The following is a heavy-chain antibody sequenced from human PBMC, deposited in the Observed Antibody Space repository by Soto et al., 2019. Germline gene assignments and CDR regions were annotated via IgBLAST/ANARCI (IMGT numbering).Heavy chain of an antibody. D-gene: IGHD2-2*01. CDR3: ARGGGIVVVPAAMNNNWFDP. J-gene: IGHJ5*02. CDR2: INSDGSST. V-gene: IGHV3-74*01. CDR1: GFTFSSYW. Sequence: EVQLVESGGGLVQPGGSLRLSCAASGFTFSSYWMHWVRQAPGKGLVWVSRINSDGSSTSYADSVKGRFTISRDNAKNTLYLQMNSLRAEDTAVYYCARGGGIVVVPAAMNNNWFDPWGQGTLVTVSS.